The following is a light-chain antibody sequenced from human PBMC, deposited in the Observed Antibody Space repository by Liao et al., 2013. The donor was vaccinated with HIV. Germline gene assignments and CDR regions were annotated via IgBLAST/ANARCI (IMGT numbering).Light chain of an antibody. CDR1: NLEDKY. CDR3: QAWDITTYFV. V-gene: IGLV3-1*01. Sequence: SYELTQPPSLSVSPGQTASITCSGDNLEDKYTSWYQQKSGQSPLLVIYEDSKRPSGIPERFSGSKSGNTATLTISGTQAMDEADYFCQAWDITTYFVFGKGTKVTVL. J-gene: IGLJ1*01. CDR2: EDS.